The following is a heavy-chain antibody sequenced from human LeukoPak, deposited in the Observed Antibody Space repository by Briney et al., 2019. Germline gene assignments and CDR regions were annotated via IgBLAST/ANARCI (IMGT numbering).Heavy chain of an antibody. Sequence: GGSLRLSCAASGFTFSDYYMSWIRQAPGKGLEWVAYITSSGDDIYYADSVKGRFTISRDNAKNALFLRMSSLRVEDTARDYCASDIVATSGDFWGQGTLVSVSS. CDR3: ASDIVATSGDF. D-gene: IGHD5-12*01. J-gene: IGHJ4*02. V-gene: IGHV3-11*01. CDR2: ITSSGDDI. CDR1: GFTFSDYY.